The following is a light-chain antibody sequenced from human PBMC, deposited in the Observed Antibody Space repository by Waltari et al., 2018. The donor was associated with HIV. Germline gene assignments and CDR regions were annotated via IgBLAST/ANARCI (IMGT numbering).Light chain of an antibody. CDR1: SSDVGTYNY. CDR2: EVS. V-gene: IGLV2-14*01. J-gene: IGLJ3*02. Sequence: QSALTQPASVSGSPGQSITISCTGTSSDVGTYNYVSWYQQHPGKAPKLMIYEVSYRPSVVSNRFSASKSGNTASLTISGLQAEDEADYYCSSYTSSSTQVFGGGTKLTVL. CDR3: SSYTSSSTQV.